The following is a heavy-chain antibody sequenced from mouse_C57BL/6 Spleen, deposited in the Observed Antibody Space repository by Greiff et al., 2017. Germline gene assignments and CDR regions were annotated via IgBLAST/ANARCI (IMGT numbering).Heavy chain of an antibody. CDR1: GYTFTDYY. V-gene: IGHV1-26*01. CDR2: INPNNGGT. D-gene: IGHD2-10*02. Sequence: EVQLQQSGPELVKPGASVKISCKASGYTFTDYYMNWVKQSHGKSLEWIGDINPNNGGTSYNQKFKGKATLTVDKSSSTAYMELRSLTSEDSAVYYCARSEYGNYGDYAMDYWGQGTSVTVSS. J-gene: IGHJ4*01. CDR3: ARSEYGNYGDYAMDY.